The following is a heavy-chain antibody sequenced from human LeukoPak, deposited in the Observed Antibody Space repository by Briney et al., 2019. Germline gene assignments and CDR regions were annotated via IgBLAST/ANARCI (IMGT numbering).Heavy chain of an antibody. CDR3: ARDWRGSNWFLGFDY. CDR1: GGSISSWY. D-gene: IGHD6-13*01. CDR2: IYYSGST. J-gene: IGHJ4*02. V-gene: IGHV4-59*12. Sequence: SETLSLTCTVSGGSISSWYWSWIRQPPGKGLEWIGYIYYSGSTSYNPSLKSRVTISVDRSKNQFSLKLSSVTAADTAVYYCARDWRGSNWFLGFDYWGRGILVTVSS.